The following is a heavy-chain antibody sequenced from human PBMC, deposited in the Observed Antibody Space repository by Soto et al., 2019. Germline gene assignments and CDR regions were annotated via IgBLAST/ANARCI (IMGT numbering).Heavy chain of an antibody. CDR1: GFSFTTYA. Sequence: EVQLLESGGALVQPGGSLRLSCAASGFSFTTYAMSWVRQAPGKGLEWVSVISKNGDETYYADSVKGRFTISRDSSNNRLHLRMSSLGVEDTAVYYCASYVRGPAFYLDSWGQGTLVTVSS. D-gene: IGHD3-10*02. CDR2: ISKNGDET. J-gene: IGHJ4*02. V-gene: IGHV3-23*01. CDR3: ASYVRGPAFYLDS.